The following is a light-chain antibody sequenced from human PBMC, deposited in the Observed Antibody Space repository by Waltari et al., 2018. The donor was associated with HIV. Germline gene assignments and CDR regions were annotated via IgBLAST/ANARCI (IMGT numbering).Light chain of an antibody. CDR2: EAS. J-gene: IGKJ1*01. CDR3: QQYNVYSKT. V-gene: IGKV3-11*01. CDR1: QSVNTY. Sequence: EIVLTQSPATLSLSPGERATLSCRTSQSVNTYLAWYQQKSGQAPRLLIFEASYRATGVPARFSGSGSGTDFTLTISSLEPDDFATYYCQQYNVYSKTFGQGTKVEIK.